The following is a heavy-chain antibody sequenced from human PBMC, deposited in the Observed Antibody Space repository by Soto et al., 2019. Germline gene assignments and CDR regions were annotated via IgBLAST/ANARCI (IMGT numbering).Heavy chain of an antibody. CDR2: IDTSGTT. CDR3: ARGPRGYVYYHGMDV. Sequence: SETLSLTFTVSGGSISSYYCSWIRHAAGKGLEWIGRIDTSGTTNYNPSLRSRVTMSVDASKNQFSLNLSSVTAADTAVYFCARGPRGYVYYHGMDVWGQGTTVTVYS. V-gene: IGHV4-4*07. D-gene: IGHD3-16*01. J-gene: IGHJ6*02. CDR1: GGSISSYY.